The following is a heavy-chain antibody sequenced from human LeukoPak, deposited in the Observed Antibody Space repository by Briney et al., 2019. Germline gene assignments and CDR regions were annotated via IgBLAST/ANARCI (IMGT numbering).Heavy chain of an antibody. V-gene: IGHV4-59*01. CDR2: IYYSGRT. D-gene: IGHD4-11*01. CDR1: GGSISSDY. CDR3: ARGFYSPHY. J-gene: IGHJ4*02. Sequence: SETLSLTCTVSGGSISSDYWSWIRQPPGKGLEWIGYIYYSGRTYYNPSLKSRITISVDTSKNQFSLKLSSVTAAGTAVYYCARGFYSPHYWGQGTLVSVSS.